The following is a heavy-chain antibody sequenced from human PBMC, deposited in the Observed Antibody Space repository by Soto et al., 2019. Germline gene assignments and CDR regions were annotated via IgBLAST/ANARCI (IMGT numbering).Heavy chain of an antibody. Sequence: QVQLVQSGAEEKKPGASVKVSCKASGYTFTSYAMHWVRQAPGQRLEWMGWFNAGNGNTKDSQKFQGRVPITRDSSAITAYMELSSVRSEDTAVYYCARSIVVVTALDYWGQGTLVTVSS. CDR1: GYTFTSYA. V-gene: IGHV1-3*05. CDR3: ARSIVVVTALDY. D-gene: IGHD2-21*02. CDR2: FNAGNGNT. J-gene: IGHJ4*02.